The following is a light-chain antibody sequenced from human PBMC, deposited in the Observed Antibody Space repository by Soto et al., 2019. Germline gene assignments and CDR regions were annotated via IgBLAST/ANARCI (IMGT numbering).Light chain of an antibody. CDR3: VSYAGGNKLV. V-gene: IGLV2-8*01. CDR2: EVS. Sequence: QSVLPQPPSASGSPGQSVTISCTGTSSDVGRYNYVSWYQQHPGKAPKLMIYEVSERPSGVPDRFSGSKSGDTASLTVSGLQAEDEALYYCVSYAGGNKLVFGGGTKLTVL. J-gene: IGLJ3*02. CDR1: SSDVGRYNY.